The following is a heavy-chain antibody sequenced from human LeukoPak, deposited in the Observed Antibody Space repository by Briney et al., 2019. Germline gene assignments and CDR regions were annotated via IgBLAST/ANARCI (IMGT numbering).Heavy chain of an antibody. V-gene: IGHV4-59*01. CDR3: ARVWGIAVAGTGGGFDY. D-gene: IGHD6-19*01. J-gene: IGHJ4*02. Sequence: SETLSLTCTVSGGSISSYYWSWIRQPAGKGLEWIGYIYYSGSTNYNPSLKRRVTISVDTSTNQFSLKLSSVTAADTAVYYCARVWGIAVAGTGGGFDYWGQGTLVTVSS. CDR2: IYYSGST. CDR1: GGSISSYY.